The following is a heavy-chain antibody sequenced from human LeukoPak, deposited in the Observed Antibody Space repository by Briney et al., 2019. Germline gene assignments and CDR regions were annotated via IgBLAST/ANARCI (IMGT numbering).Heavy chain of an antibody. CDR2: IYTSGST. CDR1: GGSISSYY. D-gene: IGHD1-26*01. CDR3: ARHWELLEGDYYYCYMDV. J-gene: IGHJ6*03. V-gene: IGHV4-4*09. Sequence: SETLSLTCTVSGGSISSYYWSWIRQPPGKGLEWIGYIYTSGSTNYNPSLKSRVTISVDTSKNQFSLKLSSVTAADTAVYYRARHWELLEGDYYYCYMDVWGKGTTVTVSS.